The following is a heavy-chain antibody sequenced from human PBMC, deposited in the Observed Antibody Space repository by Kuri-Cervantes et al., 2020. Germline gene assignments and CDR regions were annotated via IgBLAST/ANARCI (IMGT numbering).Heavy chain of an antibody. CDR2: MNPNSGNT. V-gene: IGHV1-8*02. CDR3: ARGVTGTTGNWFDP. D-gene: IGHD1-20*01. Sequence: ASVKVSCKASGYTFTSYDINWVRQATGQGLEWMGWMNPNSGNTGYAQKFQGRVTMTRNTSISTAYMELSSLRSEDTAVYYCARGVTGTTGNWFDPWGQGTLVTVSS. J-gene: IGHJ5*02. CDR1: GYTFTSYD.